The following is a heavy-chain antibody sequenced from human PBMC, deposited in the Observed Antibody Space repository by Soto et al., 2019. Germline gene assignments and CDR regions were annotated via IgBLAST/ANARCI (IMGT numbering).Heavy chain of an antibody. Sequence: QGQLVQSGAEVKKPGSSVKVSCKASGGTFSSYAISWVRQARGQGLEWMGGIIHICGTANYANKFQGRVTITAKESTSTAYMELSSLSSEDTAVDYCACGEMGSPFDYWGQGTLVTVSS. CDR1: GGTFSSYA. CDR2: IIHICGTA. J-gene: IGHJ4*02. CDR3: ACGEMGSPFDY. D-gene: IGHD1-26*01. V-gene: IGHV1-69*12.